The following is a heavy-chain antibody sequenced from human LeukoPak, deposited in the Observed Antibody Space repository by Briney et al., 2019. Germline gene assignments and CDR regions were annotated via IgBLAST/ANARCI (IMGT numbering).Heavy chain of an antibody. J-gene: IGHJ6*02. D-gene: IGHD6-13*01. CDR3: ARESCEELVLCGMDV. CDR2: IYYSGST. CDR1: GGSISSGGYY. V-gene: IGHV4-61*08. Sequence: DPSQTLSLTCTVSGGSISSGGYYWSWIRQPPGKGLEWIGYIYYSGSTNYNPSLKSRVTISVDTSKNQFSLKLSSVTAADTAVYYCARESCEELVLCGMDVWGQGTTVTVSS.